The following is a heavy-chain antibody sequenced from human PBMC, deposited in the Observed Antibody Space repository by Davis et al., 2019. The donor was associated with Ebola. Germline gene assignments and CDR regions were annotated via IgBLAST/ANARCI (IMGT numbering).Heavy chain of an antibody. V-gene: IGHV3-33*01. J-gene: IGHJ4*02. CDR2: IWYDGSNK. Sequence: GSLKISCAASGFTFSSYGMHWVRQAPGKGLEWVAVIWYDGSNKYYADSVKGRFTISRDNSKNTLYLQMNSLRAEDTAVYYCARGSTLGWGYFDYWGQGTLVTVSS. D-gene: IGHD7-27*01. CDR3: ARGSTLGWGYFDY. CDR1: GFTFSSYG.